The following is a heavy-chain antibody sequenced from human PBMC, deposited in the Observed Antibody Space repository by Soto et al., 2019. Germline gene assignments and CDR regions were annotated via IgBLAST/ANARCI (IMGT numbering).Heavy chain of an antibody. V-gene: IGHV4-30-4*01. CDR3: ARDGVAPNWFDP. CDR1: SGSISSGDYY. Sequence: QVQLQESGPGLVKPSQTLSLTCTVSSGSISSGDYYWSWIRQPPGKGLEWVGYIYYSGTTYYNPSLKSRVTISVDTSNNQFSLKLSSVTAADTAVYYCARDGVAPNWFDPWGQGTLVTVSS. D-gene: IGHD2-15*01. CDR2: IYYSGTT. J-gene: IGHJ5*02.